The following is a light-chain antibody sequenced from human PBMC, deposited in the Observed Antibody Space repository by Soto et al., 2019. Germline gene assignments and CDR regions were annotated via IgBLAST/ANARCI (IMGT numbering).Light chain of an antibody. CDR2: GKN. CDR1: SSNLGAGYD. Sequence: QSVLTQPPSVSGAPGQRVTISCTGSSSNLGAGYDVHWYQLLPGTAPKLLIYGKNNRPSGVPDRFSGSKSGTSASLAITGLQAEDEADYYCQSYDNSHYVFGTGTKVTVL. CDR3: QSYDNSHYV. J-gene: IGLJ1*01. V-gene: IGLV1-40*01.